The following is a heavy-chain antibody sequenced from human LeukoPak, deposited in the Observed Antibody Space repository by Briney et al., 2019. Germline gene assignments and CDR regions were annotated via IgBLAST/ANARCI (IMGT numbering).Heavy chain of an antibody. D-gene: IGHD4-23*01. V-gene: IGHV1-69*05. J-gene: IGHJ4*02. Sequence: SVKVSCKASGGTFSSYAISWVRQAPGQGLEWMGRIIPIFGTANYAQKFQGRVTITTDESTSTAYMELSSLRSEDTAVYYCARDYYGGNLPLDYWGQGTLVSVSS. CDR1: GGTFSSYA. CDR3: ARDYYGGNLPLDY. CDR2: IIPIFGTA.